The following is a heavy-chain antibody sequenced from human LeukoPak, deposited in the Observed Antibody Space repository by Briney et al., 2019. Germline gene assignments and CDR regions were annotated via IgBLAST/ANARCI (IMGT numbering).Heavy chain of an antibody. J-gene: IGHJ4*02. CDR3: AKDGSAEYSYAYFDY. Sequence: GSLRLSCAASGFTFSSYGMSWVRQAPGKGLEWVSAISGSGGSTYYADSVKGRFTISRDNSKNTLYLQMNSLRAEDTAVYYCAKDGSAEYSYAYFDYWGQGTLVTVSS. D-gene: IGHD5-18*01. CDR1: GFTFSSYG. V-gene: IGHV3-23*01. CDR2: ISGSGGST.